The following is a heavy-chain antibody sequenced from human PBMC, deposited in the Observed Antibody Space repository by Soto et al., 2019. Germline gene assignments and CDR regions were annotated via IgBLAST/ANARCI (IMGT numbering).Heavy chain of an antibody. V-gene: IGHV4-39*01. CDR2: IYYSGST. CDR3: ARPRAGSRDYYYYGMDV. Sequence: SETLSLTCTVSGGSISSSSYYWGWIRQPPGKGLEWIGSIYYSGSTYYNPSLKSRVTISVDTSKNQFSLKLSSVTAADTAVYYCARPRAGSRDYYYYGMDVWGQGTTVTVSS. D-gene: IGHD6-19*01. J-gene: IGHJ6*02. CDR1: GGSISSSSYY.